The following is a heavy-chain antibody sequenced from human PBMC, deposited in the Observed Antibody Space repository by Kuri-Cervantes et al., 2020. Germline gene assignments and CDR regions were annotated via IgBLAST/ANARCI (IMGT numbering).Heavy chain of an antibody. Sequence: ASVKVSCKASGYTFTSYYMHWVRQAPGQGLEWMGIINPSGGGTSYAQKLQGRVTMTTDTSTSTAYMELRSLRSDDTAVYYCARVLSRNGSFDYWGQGTLVTVSS. J-gene: IGHJ4*02. D-gene: IGHD1-26*01. V-gene: IGHV1-46*01. CDR3: ARVLSRNGSFDY. CDR1: GYTFTSYY. CDR2: INPSGGGT.